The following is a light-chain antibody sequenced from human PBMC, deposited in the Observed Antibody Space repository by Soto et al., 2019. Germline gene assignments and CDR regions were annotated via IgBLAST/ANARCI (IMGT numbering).Light chain of an antibody. CDR2: GAS. Sequence: EIVLTKSPGTLSLSPGERITLSCRASQSVSSTFLAWFQQKPGQAPRLLIYGASSRATGIPDRFSGSGSGTDFTHTISRLEPEDFAVYYCQQYSSSPYTFGQGTKLEIK. CDR1: QSVSSTF. CDR3: QQYSSSPYT. V-gene: IGKV3-20*01. J-gene: IGKJ2*01.